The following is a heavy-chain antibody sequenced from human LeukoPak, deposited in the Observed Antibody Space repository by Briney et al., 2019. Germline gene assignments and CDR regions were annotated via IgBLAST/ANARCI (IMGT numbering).Heavy chain of an antibody. D-gene: IGHD3-3*01. Sequence: GGSLRLSCAASGFTFSSYSMNWVRQAPGKGLEWVSSISSSSSYIYYADSVKGRFTISRDNAKNSLYLQMNSLRAEDTAVSYCARDRTIFGVADYYYYGMDVWGQGTTVTVSS. CDR1: GFTFSSYS. CDR2: ISSSSSYI. J-gene: IGHJ6*02. V-gene: IGHV3-21*01. CDR3: ARDRTIFGVADYYYYGMDV.